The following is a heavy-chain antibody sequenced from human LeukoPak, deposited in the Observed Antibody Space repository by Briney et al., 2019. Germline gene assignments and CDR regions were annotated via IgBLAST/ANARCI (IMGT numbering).Heavy chain of an antibody. Sequence: GGSLRLSCAASKFTFSIYAMSWVRQAPGKGLEWVSSITSAGGTTWYAGSVKGRFTTSRDNSKNTVYLQMNSLRVEDTAVYYCAKDRPNYYGTDGHYYRRDGDSWGQGTLVTVSS. CDR3: AKDRPNYYGTDGHYYRRDGDS. D-gene: IGHD3-10*01. V-gene: IGHV3-23*01. CDR1: KFTFSIYA. CDR2: ITSAGGTT. J-gene: IGHJ5*01.